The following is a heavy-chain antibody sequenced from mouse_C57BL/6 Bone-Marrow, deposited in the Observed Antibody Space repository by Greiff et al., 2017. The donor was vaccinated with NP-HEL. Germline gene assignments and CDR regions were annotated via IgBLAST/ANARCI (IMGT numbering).Heavy chain of an antibody. V-gene: IGHV1-74*01. CDR2: IHPGGGDT. D-gene: IGHD2-10*01. CDR1: GYTFTSYS. Sequence: VQLQQSGAELVKPGASVKVSCKASGYTFTSYSMHWVKQRPGQGLEWIGWIHPGGGDTNYNDKFKGKATLTVDKSSSTAYMQLSSLTSEDSAVYYCASLLFYCAMDYGGQGTAVTVSA. J-gene: IGHJ4*01. CDR3: ASLLFYCAMDY.